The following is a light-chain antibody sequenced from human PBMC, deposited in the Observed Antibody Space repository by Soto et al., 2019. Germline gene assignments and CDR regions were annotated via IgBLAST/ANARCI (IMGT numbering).Light chain of an antibody. CDR1: SSDVGAYIY. CDR2: DIT. Sequence: QSALTQPASVSGSPGQSITISCTGTSSDVGAYIYVSWYQQHPGTAPKLMIYDITNRPSGVSNRFSGSKSGNTASLTISGLQAEDDAYYYCVSFTPSSSYVFGAGTKLTVL. CDR3: VSFTPSSSYV. J-gene: IGLJ1*01. V-gene: IGLV2-14*01.